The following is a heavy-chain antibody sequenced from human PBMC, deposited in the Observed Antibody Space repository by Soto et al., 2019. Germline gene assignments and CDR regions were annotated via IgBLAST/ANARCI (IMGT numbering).Heavy chain of an antibody. CDR2: ITGGGHT. CDR3: VKDRSGWGSFDI. J-gene: IGHJ3*02. V-gene: IGHV3-23*01. Sequence: QAPGKGLEWISRITGGGHTDYVDSVKGRFTISRDNSKNTGYLQMNSLRVDDTAVYYCVKDRSGWGSFDIWGQGTDVNVSS. D-gene: IGHD3-16*01.